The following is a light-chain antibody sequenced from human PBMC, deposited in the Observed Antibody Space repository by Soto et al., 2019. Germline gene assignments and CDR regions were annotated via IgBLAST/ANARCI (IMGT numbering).Light chain of an antibody. CDR3: CSYAGSNTHYV. Sequence: QSVLTQPRSVSGSPGQSVTISRTGTSSDVGGYNYVSWYQQYPGKAPKVMIYAVTKRPSGVPDRISGSKSGNTASLTISGLQAEDEADYYCCSYAGSNTHYVFGTGTKVTVL. J-gene: IGLJ1*01. V-gene: IGLV2-11*01. CDR1: SSDVGGYNY. CDR2: AVT.